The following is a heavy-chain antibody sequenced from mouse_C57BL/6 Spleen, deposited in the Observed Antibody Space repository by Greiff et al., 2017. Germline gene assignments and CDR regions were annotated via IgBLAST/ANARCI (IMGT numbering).Heavy chain of an antibody. CDR2: IYPGGGYT. Sequence: QVQLTPSGAELVRPGTSVKMSCQASGYTFTHYWIGWAKQRPGHGLEWIGDIYPGGGYTYYNEKFKDKATLTADKSSSTAYMQFSSLTSEDSAIYYCASDYGNYWGQGTTLTVSS. V-gene: IGHV1-63*01. CDR1: GYTFTHYW. D-gene: IGHD1-1*02. CDR3: ASDYGNY. J-gene: IGHJ2*01.